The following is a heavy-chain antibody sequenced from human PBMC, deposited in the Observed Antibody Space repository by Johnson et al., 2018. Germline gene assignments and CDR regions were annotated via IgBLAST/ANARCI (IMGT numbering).Heavy chain of an antibody. Sequence: QVQLVQSGGGVVQPGRSLRLSCAASEFIFSRFAMHWVRQAPGKGLEWVAVISYDGRDEYYADSVKGRFTISRDDSKNILYLQMSSLRIEDTAVYYCAKTKVGSTRGGAFDIWGQGTMVTVSS. CDR2: ISYDGRDE. J-gene: IGHJ3*02. D-gene: IGHD1-26*01. V-gene: IGHV3-30*18. CDR1: EFIFSRFA. CDR3: AKTKVGSTRGGAFDI.